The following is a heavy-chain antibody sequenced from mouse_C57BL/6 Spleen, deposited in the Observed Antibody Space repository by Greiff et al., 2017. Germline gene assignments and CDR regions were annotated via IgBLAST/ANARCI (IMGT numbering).Heavy chain of an antibody. Sequence: VQLQESGPELVKPGASVKISCKASGYAFSSSWMNWVKQRPGKGLEWIGRIYPGDGDTNYNGKFKGKATLTADKSSSTAYMQLSSLTSEDSAVYFCARWYYDSSSYWYFDVWSTGTTVTVSS. CDR3: ARWYYDSSSYWYFDV. D-gene: IGHD1-1*01. V-gene: IGHV1-82*01. J-gene: IGHJ1*03. CDR1: GYAFSSSW. CDR2: IYPGDGDT.